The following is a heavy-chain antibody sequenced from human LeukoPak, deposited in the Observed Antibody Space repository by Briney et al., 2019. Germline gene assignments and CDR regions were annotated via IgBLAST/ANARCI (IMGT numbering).Heavy chain of an antibody. Sequence: ASVKVSCKASGYTFTTFDINWVRQAAGQGLEWMGWMNPSNGNTGYAQKFQGRVTLTRSTSISTAYMELSSLRSEDTAVSYCARKGFSSGYYDYYYYGMDVWGQGTTVTVSS. CDR1: GYTFTTFD. CDR3: ARKGFSSGYYDYYYYGMDV. CDR2: MNPSNGNT. D-gene: IGHD3-22*01. J-gene: IGHJ6*02. V-gene: IGHV1-8*03.